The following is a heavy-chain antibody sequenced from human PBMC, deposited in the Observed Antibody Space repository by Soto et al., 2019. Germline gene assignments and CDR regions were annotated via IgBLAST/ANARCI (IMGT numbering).Heavy chain of an antibody. D-gene: IGHD6-6*01. CDR3: ARVGYSSSSGFGP. V-gene: IGHV4-34*01. CDR1: GGSFSGYY. Sequence: SATLSLTCAVYGGSFSGYYWSWIRQPPGKGLEWIGEINHSGSTNYNPSLKSRVTISVDTSKNQFSLKLSSVTAADTAVYYCARVGYSSSSGFGPWGQGTLVTVSS. J-gene: IGHJ5*02. CDR2: INHSGST.